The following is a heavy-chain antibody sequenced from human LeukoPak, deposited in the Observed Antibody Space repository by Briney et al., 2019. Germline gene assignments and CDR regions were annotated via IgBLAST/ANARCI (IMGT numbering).Heavy chain of an antibody. CDR2: ISAYNGYT. CDR1: GYTFTNYG. Sequence: ASVKVSCKASGYTFTNYGVSWVRQAPGQGLEWMGWISAYNGYTNYAQKLQVRVTMTTDTSTSTAYMELRSLTSDDTAVYYCARDKAVTTELTQYFQHWGQGTLVTVSS. D-gene: IGHD4-11*01. V-gene: IGHV1-18*01. J-gene: IGHJ1*01. CDR3: ARDKAVTTELTQYFQH.